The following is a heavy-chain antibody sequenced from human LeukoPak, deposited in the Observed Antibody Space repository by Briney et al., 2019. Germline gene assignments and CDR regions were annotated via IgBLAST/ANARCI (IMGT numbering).Heavy chain of an antibody. V-gene: IGHV3-30-3*01. CDR1: EFTFDSYA. CDR3: ARGSWFGELLPFDY. CDR2: ISYDGSNE. Sequence: GGSLRLSCAASEFTFDSYAMHWVRQAPGKGLEWVAVISYDGSNEYYTDSVRGRFSISRDNSKNTLYLQMYSLSAEDTAVYYCARGSWFGELLPFDYWGQGTLVTVSS. J-gene: IGHJ4*02. D-gene: IGHD3-10*01.